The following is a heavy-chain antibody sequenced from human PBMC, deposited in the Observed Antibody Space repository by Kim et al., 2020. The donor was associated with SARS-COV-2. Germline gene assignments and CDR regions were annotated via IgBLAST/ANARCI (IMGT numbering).Heavy chain of an antibody. CDR1: GFTFSSYA. J-gene: IGHJ5*01. V-gene: IGHV3-23*01. D-gene: IGHD3-10*01. CDR2: ISGTDGST. CDR3: AYYGSGRIVLPGWFDP. Sequence: GGSLRLSCAASGFTFSSYAMSWVRQAPGKGLQWVSAISGTDGSTHSADAVKGRFTISRDTSKNTLYLQMNSLRAEDTAVYFCAYYGSGRIVLPGWFDPWGQGTLVTVSS.